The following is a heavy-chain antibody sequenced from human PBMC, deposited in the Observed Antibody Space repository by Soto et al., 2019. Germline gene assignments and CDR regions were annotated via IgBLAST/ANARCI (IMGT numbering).Heavy chain of an antibody. V-gene: IGHV4-39*01. CDR1: GGSISSSNYY. CDR3: ARHLVVAATTYNWFDL. Sequence: SETLSLTCTVSGGSISSSNYYWGWIRQLPGKGLEWIGSIFYSGSTYYNPSPGSRVTICIDSSKNQFSLKLSSVTAADTAVYYCARHLVVAATTYNWFDLWGQGTLVT. J-gene: IGHJ5*02. CDR2: IFYSGST. D-gene: IGHD2-15*01.